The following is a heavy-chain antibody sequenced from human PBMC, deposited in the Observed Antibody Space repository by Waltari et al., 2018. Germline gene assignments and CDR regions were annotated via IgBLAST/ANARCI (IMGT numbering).Heavy chain of an antibody. CDR3: TTGFPLWFGELDGKDV. Sequence: EVQLVQSGGGSVKPGGSRRLSCEGSGFTFSGAWMSWVRQAPGKGLGWVGRIQSKPDGWTTNYASPVKGRFNISRDDSKNTVYLQMNSLKTEDTAVYYCTTGFPLWFGELDGKDVWGQGTTVTVSS. D-gene: IGHD3-10*01. CDR1: GFTFSGAW. V-gene: IGHV3-15*01. CDR2: IQSKPDGWTT. J-gene: IGHJ6*02.